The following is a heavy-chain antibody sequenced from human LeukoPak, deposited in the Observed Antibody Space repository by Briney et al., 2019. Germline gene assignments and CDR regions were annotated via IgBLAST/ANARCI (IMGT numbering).Heavy chain of an antibody. CDR3: ARDKGVFPPNDAFDI. J-gene: IGHJ3*02. V-gene: IGHV4-59*01. CDR2: IYYSGST. Sequence: SETLSLTCAVYGGSFSGYYWSWIRQPPGKGLEWIGYIYYSGSTNYNPSLKSRVTISVDTSKNQFSLMLSSVTAADTAVYYCARDKGVFPPNDAFDIWGQGTMVTVSS. CDR1: GGSFSGYY. D-gene: IGHD3-10*01.